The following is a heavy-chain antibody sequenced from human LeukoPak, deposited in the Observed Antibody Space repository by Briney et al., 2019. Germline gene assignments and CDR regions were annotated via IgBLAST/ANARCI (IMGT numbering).Heavy chain of an antibody. V-gene: IGHV7-4-1*02. CDR3: ARENRPYSSGWYAAF. CDR1: GYTFTSYA. D-gene: IGHD6-19*01. Sequence: PSVKVSCKSSGYTFTSYAMNWVRQAPGHGLEWMGWINTNTGNPTYAQGFTGRFVFSLDTSVSTAYLQISSLKAEDTAVYYCARENRPYSSGWYAAFWGKGTLVTVSS. J-gene: IGHJ4*02. CDR2: INTNTGNP.